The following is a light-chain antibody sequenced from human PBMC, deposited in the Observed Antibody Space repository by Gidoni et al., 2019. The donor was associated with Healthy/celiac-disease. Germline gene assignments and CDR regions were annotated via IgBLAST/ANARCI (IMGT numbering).Light chain of an antibody. CDR2: DVS. CDR1: SSDVGGYHY. Sequence: QSALTQPASVSGSPGQSITISCTGTSSDVGGYHYVSWYQQHPGKAPNLMIYDVSKRPSGVSNRFSGSKSGNTASLTISGLQAEEEADYYCSSYTSSSNHVGFGGGTKLTVL. J-gene: IGLJ2*01. V-gene: IGLV2-14*01. CDR3: SSYTSSSNHVG.